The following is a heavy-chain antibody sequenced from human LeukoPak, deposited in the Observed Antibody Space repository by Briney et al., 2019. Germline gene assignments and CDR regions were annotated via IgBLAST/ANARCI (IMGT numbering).Heavy chain of an antibody. Sequence: SVKVPCKASGGTFSSYAISWVRQAPGQGLEWMGGIIPIFGTANYAQKFQGRVTITTDESTSTAYMELSSLRSEDTAVYYCAREYSGSSYAFDIWGQGTMVTVSS. J-gene: IGHJ3*02. V-gene: IGHV1-69*05. D-gene: IGHD1-26*01. CDR1: GGTFSSYA. CDR3: AREYSGSSYAFDI. CDR2: IIPIFGTA.